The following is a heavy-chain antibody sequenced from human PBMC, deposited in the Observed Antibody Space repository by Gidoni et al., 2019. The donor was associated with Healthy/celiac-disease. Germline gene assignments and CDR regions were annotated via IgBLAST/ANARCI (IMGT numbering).Heavy chain of an antibody. D-gene: IGHD3-16*02. V-gene: IGHV1-69*02. CDR2: IIPILGIA. CDR1: GGTFSSYT. CDR3: ATPYDYVWGSYRYALDY. J-gene: IGHJ4*02. Sequence: QVQLVQSGSEVKKPGSSVKVSCKASGGTFSSYTISWVRQAPGQGLEWMGRIIPILGIANYAQKCQGRVTITADKSTSTAYMELSSLRSEDTAVYYCATPYDYVWGSYRYALDYWGQGTLVTVSS.